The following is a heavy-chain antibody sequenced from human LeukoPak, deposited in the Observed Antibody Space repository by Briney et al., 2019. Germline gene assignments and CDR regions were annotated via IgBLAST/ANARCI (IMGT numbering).Heavy chain of an antibody. Sequence: SETLSLTCTVSGGSISSSSYYWGWIRQPPGTGLEWIGEINHSGSTNYNPSLKSRVTISVDTSKNQFSLKLSSVTAADTAVYYCASLRWELAFDPWGQGTLVTVSS. J-gene: IGHJ5*02. V-gene: IGHV4-39*07. CDR2: INHSGST. CDR1: GGSISSSSYY. CDR3: ASLRWELAFDP. D-gene: IGHD1-26*01.